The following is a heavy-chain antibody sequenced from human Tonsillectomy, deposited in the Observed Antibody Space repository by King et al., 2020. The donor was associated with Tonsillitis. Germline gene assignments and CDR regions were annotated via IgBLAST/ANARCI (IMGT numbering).Heavy chain of an antibody. CDR3: ARADYDFWNGYYRN. D-gene: IGHD3-3*01. CDR2: ISYDGSIK. CDR1: GFTFSSCA. V-gene: IGHV3-30*01. Sequence: VQLVESGGGVVQPGRSLRLSCAASGFTFSSCAMHWVRQAPGKGLEWVAIISYDGSIKYCADSVKGRFTISRDNSKNTLHLQMNSLRPEDTAVYYCARADYDFWNGYYRNWGQGTLVTVSS. J-gene: IGHJ4*02.